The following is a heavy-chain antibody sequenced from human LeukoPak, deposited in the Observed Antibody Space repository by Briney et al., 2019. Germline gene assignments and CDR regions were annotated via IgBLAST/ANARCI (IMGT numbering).Heavy chain of an antibody. CDR2: ISWDGGST. V-gene: IGHV3-43*01. Sequence: GGSLRLSCAASGFTFDDYTMHWVRQAPGKGLEWVSLISWDGGSTYYADSVKGRFTISRDNSKNSLYMQMNSLRTEDTALYYCAKGAYQLLFYYYYYMDVWGKGTTVTVSS. CDR1: GFTFDDYT. D-gene: IGHD2-2*01. CDR3: AKGAYQLLFYYYYYMDV. J-gene: IGHJ6*03.